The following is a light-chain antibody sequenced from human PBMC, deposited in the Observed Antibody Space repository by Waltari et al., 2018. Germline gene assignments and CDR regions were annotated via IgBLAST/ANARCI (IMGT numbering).Light chain of an antibody. V-gene: IGLV8-61*01. CDR2: KGN. CDR3: LLYMGSGIWV. CDR1: PDPLPDTSH. Sequence: TVVTQDPSSSVSPGGTVTHTCSFRPDPLPDTSHASWYQQTPGQPPRTLVYKGNRRSSGVPDRFSGSILENKAALTITGAQADDESDYYCLLYMGSGIWVFGGGTKLTVL. J-gene: IGLJ3*02.